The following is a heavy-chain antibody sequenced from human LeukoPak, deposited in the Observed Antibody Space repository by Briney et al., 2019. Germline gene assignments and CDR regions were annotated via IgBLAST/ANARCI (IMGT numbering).Heavy chain of an antibody. Sequence: SETLSLTCTVSGGSISSGSYYWSWIRQPPGKGLEWIGYIYYSGSTNYNPSLKSRVTTSVDTSKNQFSLKLSSVTAADTAVYYCARRKSGGSGSYYIPNYWYFDLWGRGTLVTVSS. CDR1: GGSISSGSYY. V-gene: IGHV4-61*01. CDR2: IYYSGST. J-gene: IGHJ2*01. CDR3: ARRKSGGSGSYYIPNYWYFDL. D-gene: IGHD3-10*01.